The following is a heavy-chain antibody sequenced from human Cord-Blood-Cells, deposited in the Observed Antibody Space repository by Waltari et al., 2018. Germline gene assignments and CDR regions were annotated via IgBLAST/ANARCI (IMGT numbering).Heavy chain of an antibody. CDR1: GYTFTSYA. V-gene: IGHV1-3*01. J-gene: IGHJ3*02. CDR2: INAGNGNT. Sequence: QVQLVQSGAEVKKPGASVKVSCKASGYTFTSYAMHWVRQAPGQRLEWMGWINAGNGNTKYSRKFQGRVTITRDTSASTAYMELSSLRSEDTAVYYCGINNAFDIWGQGTMVTVSS. CDR3: GINNAFDI.